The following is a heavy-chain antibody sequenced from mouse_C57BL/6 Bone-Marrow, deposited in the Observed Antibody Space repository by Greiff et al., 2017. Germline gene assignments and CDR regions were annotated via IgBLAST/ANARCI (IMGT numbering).Heavy chain of an antibody. CDR3: ARSGYDYDGVDY. CDR2: IDPSDSYT. CDR1: GYTFTSYW. Sequence: VQLQQPGAELVMPGASVKLSCKASGYTFTSYWMHWVKQRPGQGLEWIGEIDPSDSYTNYNQKFKGKSTLTVDKSSSTAYMQLSSLTSEDSAVYYCARSGYDYDGVDYWGQGTTLTVSS. J-gene: IGHJ2*01. D-gene: IGHD2-4*01. V-gene: IGHV1-69*01.